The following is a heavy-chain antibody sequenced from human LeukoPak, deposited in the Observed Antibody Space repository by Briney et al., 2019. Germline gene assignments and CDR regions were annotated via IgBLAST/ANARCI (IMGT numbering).Heavy chain of an antibody. CDR2: ISGNSSSI. CDR1: GFTFSSHT. V-gene: IGHV3-48*04. Sequence: HTGGSLRLSCVASGFTFSSHTMNWVRQAPGKGLAWISYISGNSSSIYYADSVKGRFTVSRDNAKNSLYLQMSSLRAEDTAVYYCARRRQNWNYSRAWFDPWGQGTLVTVSS. J-gene: IGHJ5*02. CDR3: ARRRQNWNYSRAWFDP. D-gene: IGHD1-7*01.